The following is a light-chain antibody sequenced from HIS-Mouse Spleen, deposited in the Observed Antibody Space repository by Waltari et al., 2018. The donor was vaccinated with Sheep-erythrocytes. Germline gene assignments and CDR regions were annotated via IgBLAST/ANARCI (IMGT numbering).Light chain of an antibody. CDR2: AAS. CDR3: QQYYSYPFT. J-gene: IGKJ3*01. V-gene: IGKV1-8*01. Sequence: IQMTQSPSTLSASVGDRVTITCRASQGISSYLAWYQQKPGKAPKLLIYAASTLQSGVPSRFSGSGSGTDFTLTISCLQSEDFATYYCQQYYSYPFTFGPGTKVDIK. CDR1: QGISSY.